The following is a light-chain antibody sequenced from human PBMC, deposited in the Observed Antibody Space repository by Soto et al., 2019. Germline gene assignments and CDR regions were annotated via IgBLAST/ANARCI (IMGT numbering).Light chain of an antibody. CDR1: QSVSSSY. V-gene: IGKV3-20*01. CDR2: GAS. J-gene: IGKJ5*01. Sequence: EIVLTQSPGTLSLSPGERATLSCRASQSVSSSYLAWYQQKPGQAPRLLIYGASSRATGIPDRFSGSGSGTDFTLTISRLEPEDFAGYYCQQYGRSPSTTFGQGPRLEIK. CDR3: QQYGRSPSTT.